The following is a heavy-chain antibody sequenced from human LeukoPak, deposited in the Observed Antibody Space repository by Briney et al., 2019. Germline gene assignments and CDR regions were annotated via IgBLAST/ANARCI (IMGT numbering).Heavy chain of an antibody. V-gene: IGHV3-23*01. CDR1: GFTFSSNA. CDR3: AKGTGDSSDDAFDI. CDR2: INTDGSST. Sequence: PGGSLRLSCAASGFTFSSNAMSWVRQAPGKGLVWVSRINTDGSSTSYADSVKGRFTISRDNSKNTLYLQMNSLRAEDTAVYYCAKGTGDSSDDAFDIWGQGTMVTVSS. D-gene: IGHD3-10*01. J-gene: IGHJ3*02.